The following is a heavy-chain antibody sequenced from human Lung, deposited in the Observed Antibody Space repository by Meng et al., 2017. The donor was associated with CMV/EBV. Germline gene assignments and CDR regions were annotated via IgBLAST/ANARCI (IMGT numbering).Heavy chain of an antibody. V-gene: IGHV3-43D*04. CDR2: ITWDGIST. CDR3: AKDNDYDSSGDYFDN. J-gene: IGHJ4*02. Sequence: GGSLRLXCAASGFSFDDCAMHWVRQAPGKGLEWVSLITWDGISTYYADSVKGRFTISRDNSKNFLYLEMHSLRAEDSAFYYCAKDNDYDSSGDYFDNWGQGTLVTVSS. D-gene: IGHD3-22*01. CDR1: GFSFDDCA.